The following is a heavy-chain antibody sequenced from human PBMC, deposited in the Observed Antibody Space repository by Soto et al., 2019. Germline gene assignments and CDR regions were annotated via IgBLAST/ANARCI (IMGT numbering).Heavy chain of an antibody. Sequence: SETLSLTCTVSGGSISSSNYFWGWIRQPPGKGLEWIGSMYYSGSTYYNPSLKSRVTMTTDTSTSTAYMELRSLGSDDTAVYYCATRSPAFDFWGQGTLVTVSS. J-gene: IGHJ4*02. V-gene: IGHV4-39*01. CDR1: GGSISSSNYF. CDR3: ATRSPAFDF. CDR2: MYYSGST.